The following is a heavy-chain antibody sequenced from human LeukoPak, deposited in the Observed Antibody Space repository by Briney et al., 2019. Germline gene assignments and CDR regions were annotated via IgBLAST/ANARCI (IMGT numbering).Heavy chain of an antibody. V-gene: IGHV5-51*01. CDR1: GYMFTNCW. Sequence: GESLKISCKGSGYMFTNCWIGWVRQMPGKGLEWMGIIHPGDSDTRYSPSLQGQVTISADKSISTAYLQWSSLKASDTAMYYCARLSAPMDWFDPWGQGTLVTVSS. J-gene: IGHJ5*02. CDR2: IHPGDSDT. CDR3: ARLSAPMDWFDP. D-gene: IGHD5-24*01.